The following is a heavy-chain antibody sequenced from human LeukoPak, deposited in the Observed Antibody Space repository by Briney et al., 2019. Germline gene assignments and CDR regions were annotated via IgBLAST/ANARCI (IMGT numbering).Heavy chain of an antibody. CDR1: GGTSSSYA. CDR2: IIPIFGTA. Sequence: SVKVSCKASGGTSSSYAISWVRQAPGQGLEWMGGIIPIFGTANYAQKFQGRVTITADTSTSTTYMELRSLRSDDTAVYYCARGSGSSGKGVDYWGQGTLVTVSS. J-gene: IGHJ4*02. D-gene: IGHD3-22*01. V-gene: IGHV1-69*06. CDR3: ARGSGSSGKGVDY.